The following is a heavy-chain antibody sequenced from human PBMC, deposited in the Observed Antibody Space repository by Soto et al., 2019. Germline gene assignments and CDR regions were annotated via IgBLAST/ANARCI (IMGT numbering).Heavy chain of an antibody. Sequence: QVQLQESGPGLVKPSETLSLTCTVSGGSITNYYWSWIRQPPGKGLEWIGYAYYGGYTNSNPSLKSRVTISVDASTSQFALKLRSATVADTAVYYCAKHLRAWVRLGAFDVWGQGTMVTVSS. CDR3: AKHLRAWVRLGAFDV. CDR1: GGSITNYY. J-gene: IGHJ3*01. D-gene: IGHD5-12*01. V-gene: IGHV4-59*08. CDR2: AYYGGYT.